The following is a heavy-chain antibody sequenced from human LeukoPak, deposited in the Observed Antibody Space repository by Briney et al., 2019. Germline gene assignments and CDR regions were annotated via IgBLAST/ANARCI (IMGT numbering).Heavy chain of an antibody. Sequence: PGGSLRLSCAASGFTFSHAWMSWVRQAPGKGLEWVSIISDSGGSTYYADSVKGRFTISRDNSKNTLYLQMNSLRAEDTAVYYCAVASSWYYFDYWGQGTLVTVSS. CDR2: ISDSGGST. CDR3: AVASSWYYFDY. D-gene: IGHD6-13*01. J-gene: IGHJ4*02. CDR1: GFTFSHAW. V-gene: IGHV3-23*01.